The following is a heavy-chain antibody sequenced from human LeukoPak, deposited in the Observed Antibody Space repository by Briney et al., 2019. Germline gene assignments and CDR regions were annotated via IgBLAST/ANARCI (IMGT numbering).Heavy chain of an antibody. Sequence: ASVKVSCKASRGTFSSYAISWVRQAPGQGLEWMGGIIPIFGTANYAEKFQGRVTITADEFTSTAYMELSSLRSEDTAVYYCARGGVLKSVDYWGQGTPVTVSS. J-gene: IGHJ4*02. CDR2: IIPIFGTA. D-gene: IGHD3-16*01. CDR3: ARGGVLKSVDY. CDR1: RGTFSSYA. V-gene: IGHV1-69*13.